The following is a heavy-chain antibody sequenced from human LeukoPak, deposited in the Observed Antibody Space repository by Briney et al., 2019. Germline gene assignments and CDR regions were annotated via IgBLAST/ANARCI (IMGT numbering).Heavy chain of an antibody. CDR1: GFTFDDYA. CDR3: ARDQRSLLYDAFDI. V-gene: IGHV3-9*01. CDR2: ISWNSGSI. D-gene: IGHD2-15*01. Sequence: GGSLRLSCAASGFTFDDYAMHWVRQAPGKGLEWVSGISWNSGSIGYADSVKGRFTISRDNAKNSLYLQMNSLRAEDTALYYCARDQRSLLYDAFDIWGQGTMVTVSS. J-gene: IGHJ3*02.